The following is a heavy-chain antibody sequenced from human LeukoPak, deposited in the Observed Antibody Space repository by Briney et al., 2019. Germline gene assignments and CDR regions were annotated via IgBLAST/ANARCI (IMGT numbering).Heavy chain of an antibody. J-gene: IGHJ6*02. CDR2: INHSGST. CDR1: GGSFSGYY. CDR3: ARGRVGSGWYYYYYGMDV. D-gene: IGHD6-19*01. Sequence: PSETLSLTCAVYGGSFSGYYWSWIRQPPGKGLEWIGEINHSGSTNYNPSLKSRVTISVDTSKNHFSLKLSSVTAADTAVYYCARGRVGSGWYYYYYGMDVWGQGTTVTVSS. V-gene: IGHV4-34*01.